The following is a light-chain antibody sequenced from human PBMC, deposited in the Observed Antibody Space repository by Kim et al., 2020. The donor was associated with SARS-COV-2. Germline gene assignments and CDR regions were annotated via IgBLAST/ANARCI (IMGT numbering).Light chain of an antibody. V-gene: IGLV2-14*03. CDR1: SSDIGRYLY. CDR2: DVT. CDR3: NSHTGGGSWV. J-gene: IGLJ3*02. Sequence: GQSITISCTGSSSDIGRYLYISWFQQYPGEAPKLIIYDVTMRPSGVSARFSGSKSGNTAFLTISGLHADDEADYYCNSHTGGGSWVFGGGTQLTVL.